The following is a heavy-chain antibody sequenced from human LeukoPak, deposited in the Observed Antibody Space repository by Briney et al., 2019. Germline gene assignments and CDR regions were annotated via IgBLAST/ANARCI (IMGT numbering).Heavy chain of an antibody. V-gene: IGHV3-21*01. CDR2: ISSSSSYI. CDR1: GFTFSIHA. CDR3: ARAQGEPAAIDY. D-gene: IGHD6-25*01. Sequence: PGGSLRLSCAASGFTFSIHAMHWVRQAPGKGLEWVSSISSSSSYIYYADSVKGRFTISRDNAKNSLYLQMNSLRAEDTAVYYCARAQGEPAAIDYWGQGTLVTVSS. J-gene: IGHJ4*02.